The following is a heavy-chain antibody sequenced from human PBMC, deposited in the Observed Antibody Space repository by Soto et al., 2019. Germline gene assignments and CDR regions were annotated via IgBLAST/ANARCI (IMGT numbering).Heavy chain of an antibody. CDR1: GASISSGGFH. J-gene: IGHJ1*01. V-gene: IGHV4-39*03. CDR2: VSYSGRS. CDR3: AGGWGHGCLFPFDL. Sequence: QLLLQESGPGLVKPSETLSLACNVSGASISSGGFHWDWIRQPPGKGLEWIGSVSYSGRSDYNPSLRRRPPISPDPSKNQFSLGLAPVAPGDTGVYLLAGGWGHGCLFPFDLWGHGNLVTVSS. D-gene: IGHD3-16*01.